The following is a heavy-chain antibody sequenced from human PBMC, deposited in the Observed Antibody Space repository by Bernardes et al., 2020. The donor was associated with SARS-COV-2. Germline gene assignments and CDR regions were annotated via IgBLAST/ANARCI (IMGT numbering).Heavy chain of an antibody. CDR1: GFTFSSYG. Sequence: GGSLRLSCAASGFTFSSYGMHWVRQAPGKGLEWVAVIWYDGSNKYYADSVKGRFTISRDNSKNTLYLQMNSLRAEDTAVYYCARDPGYSSSWDDFFDYWGQGTLVTVSS. D-gene: IGHD6-13*01. J-gene: IGHJ4*02. CDR3: ARDPGYSSSWDDFFDY. V-gene: IGHV3-33*01. CDR2: IWYDGSNK.